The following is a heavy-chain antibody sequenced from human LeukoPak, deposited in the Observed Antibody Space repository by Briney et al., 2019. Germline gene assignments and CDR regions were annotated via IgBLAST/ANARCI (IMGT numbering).Heavy chain of an antibody. J-gene: IGHJ4*02. CDR3: ATDTIVGGVVIIFGN. Sequence: ASVKVSCKASGYTFTSYLIHWVRQAPGQRLEWMGWINVGNDNTKYSQNFQGRVTITRDTSASTAYMELSSLRSEDTAVYYCATDTIVGGVVIIFGNWGQGTLVTVSS. CDR1: GYTFTSYL. V-gene: IGHV1-3*01. D-gene: IGHD3-3*01. CDR2: INVGNDNT.